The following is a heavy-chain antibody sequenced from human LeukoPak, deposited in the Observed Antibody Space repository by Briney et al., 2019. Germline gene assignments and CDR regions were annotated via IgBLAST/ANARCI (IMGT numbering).Heavy chain of an antibody. D-gene: IGHD3-22*01. CDR1: GGSISSGGYY. CDR2: IYHSGST. V-gene: IGHV4-30-2*01. J-gene: IGHJ4*02. Sequence: TSQTLSLTCTVSGGSISSGGYYWSWIRQPPGKGLEWIGYIYHSGSTYYNPSLKSRVTISVDRSKNQFSLKLSSVTAADTAVYYCASGGYYFDYWGQGTLVTVSS. CDR3: ASGGYYFDY.